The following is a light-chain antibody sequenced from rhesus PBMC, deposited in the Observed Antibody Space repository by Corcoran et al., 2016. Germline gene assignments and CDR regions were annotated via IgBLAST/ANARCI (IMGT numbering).Light chain of an antibody. CDR3: QQYSNGYS. CDR1: QSVSSS. Sequence: EIVMTQSPATLSLSPGERATLSCRASQSVSSSLAWYQQKPGQAPRRLIFGVSSRALGIPDRSSASGSGTQFTLTISSLEPEDFAVDYCQQYSNGYSFGQGTKVEIK. V-gene: IGKV3-42*03. J-gene: IGKJ2*01. CDR2: GVS.